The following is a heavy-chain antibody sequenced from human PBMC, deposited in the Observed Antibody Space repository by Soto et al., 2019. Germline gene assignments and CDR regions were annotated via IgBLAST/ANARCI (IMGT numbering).Heavy chain of an antibody. J-gene: IGHJ4*02. V-gene: IGHV1-2*02. CDR1: GYTFTGYY. D-gene: IGHD6-13*01. CDR2: INPNGGGT. Sequence: QVQVVQSGAEVKKPGASVKVSCKASGYTFTGYYLHWVRQAPGQGLEWLGWINPNGGGTNYAQDFQGRITMTRDASINTAYLEVTRLRSEDTAVYYCAREGIAASIPTDGGQGTLVTVPS. CDR3: AREGIAASIPTD.